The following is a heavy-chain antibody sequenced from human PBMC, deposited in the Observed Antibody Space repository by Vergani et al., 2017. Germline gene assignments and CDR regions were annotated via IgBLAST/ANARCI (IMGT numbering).Heavy chain of an antibody. CDR2: IWYDGNSQ. V-gene: IGHV3-30*02. CDR1: GFIFSNSG. J-gene: IGHJ2*01. CDR3: AKDALGAPGYLVF. Sequence: QVQLVESGGGVVQRGGSLRLSCAASGFIFSNSGMDWVRQAPGKGLEWAAFIWYDGNSQYADSVKGRFTISRDNSKNTLYLQMNSLRVEDTAVYYCAKDALGAPGYLVFWGRGTLVTVSS. D-gene: IGHD3-16*01.